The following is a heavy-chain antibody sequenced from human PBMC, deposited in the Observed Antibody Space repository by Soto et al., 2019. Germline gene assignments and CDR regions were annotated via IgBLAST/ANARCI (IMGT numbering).Heavy chain of an antibody. CDR3: ARRRYCSSTSCYAGMDV. CDR1: GGSFSGYY. V-gene: IGHV4-34*01. J-gene: IGHJ6*02. D-gene: IGHD2-2*01. Sequence: QVQLQQWGAGLLKPSETLSLTCAVYGGSFSGYYWSWIRQPPGKGLEWIGEINHSGSTNYNPSLKSRVTISVDTSKNQFSLKLSSVTAADTAVYYCARRRYCSSTSCYAGMDVWGQGTTVTVSS. CDR2: INHSGST.